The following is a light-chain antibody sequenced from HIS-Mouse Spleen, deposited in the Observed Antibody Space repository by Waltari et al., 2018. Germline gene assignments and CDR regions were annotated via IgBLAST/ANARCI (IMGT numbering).Light chain of an antibody. J-gene: IGKJ1*01. V-gene: IGKV4-1*01. CDR3: QQYYSTPTWT. CDR1: QSVLYSSNNKNY. CDR2: WAS. Sequence: DIVMTQSPDSLAVSLGERATINCKSSQSVLYSSNNKNYLAWYQQKPGQPPKLPIYWASTRESGVPDRFSGSGSGTDFTLTISSLQAEDVAVYYCQQYYSTPTWTFGQGTKVEIK.